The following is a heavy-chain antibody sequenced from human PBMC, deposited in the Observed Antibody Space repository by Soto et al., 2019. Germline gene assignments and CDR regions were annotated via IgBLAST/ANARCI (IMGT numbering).Heavy chain of an antibody. V-gene: IGHV3-30*18. CDR3: AKEGPGYYYVDY. Sequence: QVQLVESGGGVVQPGRSLRLSCAASGFTFSSYGMHWVRQAPGKGLEWVAIISYDGSNKYYADSVKGRFTISRDYSKKTLYQQMHSLRAEDTAVYYCAKEGPGYYYVDYWCPGTLGTVSS. CDR2: ISYDGSNK. J-gene: IGHJ4*02. D-gene: IGHD2-15*01. CDR1: GFTFSSYG.